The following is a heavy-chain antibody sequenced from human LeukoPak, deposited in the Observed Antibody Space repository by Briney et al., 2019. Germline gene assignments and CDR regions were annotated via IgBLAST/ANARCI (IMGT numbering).Heavy chain of an antibody. J-gene: IGHJ4*02. D-gene: IGHD3-22*01. V-gene: IGHV4-34*01. CDR3: ARHYYDSSGYYSHMGDY. CDR1: GGSFSGYY. Sequence: SETLSLTCAVYGGSFSGYYWSWIRQPPGKGLEWIGEINHSGSTNYNPSLKSRVTISVDTSKNQFSLKLSSVTAADTAVYYCARHYYDSSGYYSHMGDYWGQGTLVTVSS. CDR2: INHSGST.